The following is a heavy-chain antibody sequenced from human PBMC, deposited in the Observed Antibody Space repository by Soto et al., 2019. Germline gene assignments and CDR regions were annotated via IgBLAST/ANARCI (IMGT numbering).Heavy chain of an antibody. Sequence: GGSLILSCAASGFTFTRYSMNWVRQAPGKGLEWVSSISSTTNYIYYGDSMKGRFTISRDNAKNSLYLEMNSLRAEDTAVYYCARESEDLTSNFDYWGQGTLVTVSS. CDR1: GFTFTRYS. V-gene: IGHV3-21*06. J-gene: IGHJ4*02. CDR2: ISSTTNYI. CDR3: ARESEDLTSNFDY.